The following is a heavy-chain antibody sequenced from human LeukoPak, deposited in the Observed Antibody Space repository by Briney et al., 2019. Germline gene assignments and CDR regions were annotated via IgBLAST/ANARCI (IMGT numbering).Heavy chain of an antibody. CDR2: IYYSGST. J-gene: IGHJ4*02. CDR1: GYSISSGDYY. Sequence: SETLSLTCTVSGYSISSGDYYWSWIRQPAGKGLEWIGYIYYSGSTYYNPSLKSRVTISVDTSKNQFSLKLSSVTAADTAVYYCAREVRGVIIKGWGQGTLVTVSS. V-gene: IGHV4-30-4*08. D-gene: IGHD3-10*01. CDR3: AREVRGVIIKG.